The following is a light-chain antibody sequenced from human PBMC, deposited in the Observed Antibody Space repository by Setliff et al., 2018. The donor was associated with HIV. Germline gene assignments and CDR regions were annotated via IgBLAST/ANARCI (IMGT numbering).Light chain of an antibody. Sequence: QSALTQPRSVSGSPGQSVTISCTGTSSDVGGYNYVSWYQQHPGKAPKLMIYDVSKRPSGVPDRFSGSKSGNTASLTISGLQAEDEADYYCCSYAGSYIHVVFGGGTKVT. J-gene: IGLJ2*01. V-gene: IGLV2-11*01. CDR2: DVS. CDR3: CSYAGSYIHVV. CDR1: SSDVGGYNY.